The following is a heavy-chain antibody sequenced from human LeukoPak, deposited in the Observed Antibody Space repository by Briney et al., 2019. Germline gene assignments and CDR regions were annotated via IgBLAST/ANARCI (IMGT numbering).Heavy chain of an antibody. V-gene: IGHV3-11*01. CDR3: ARDPLWFGELLFDS. CDR1: GFTFSDYY. D-gene: IGHD3-10*01. J-gene: IGHJ4*02. CDR2: ISSRGSTI. Sequence: GGSLRLSCAASGFTFSDYYMSWIRQAPGKGLQWVSYISSRGSTIYYADSVRGRLTISRDNAKNSLYLQMNSLRAEDTAVYYCARDPLWFGELLFDSWGQGTLVTVSS.